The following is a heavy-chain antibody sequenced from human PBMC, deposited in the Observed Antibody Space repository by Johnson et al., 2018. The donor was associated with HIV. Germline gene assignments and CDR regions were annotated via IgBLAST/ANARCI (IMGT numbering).Heavy chain of an antibody. V-gene: IGHV3-64*01. Sequence: VQLVESGGGLVQPGGSLRLSCAASGFTFSTYAMHWVRQAPGKGLEYVSAISNNGGTTYYAHSVEGRFTISRDNFKNALYLQMDSLRAEDTAVYYCAIPYLYDSNIYHWGQGTMVTVSS. CDR3: AIPYLYDSNIYH. D-gene: IGHD3-22*01. CDR2: ISNNGGTT. J-gene: IGHJ3*01. CDR1: GFTFSTYA.